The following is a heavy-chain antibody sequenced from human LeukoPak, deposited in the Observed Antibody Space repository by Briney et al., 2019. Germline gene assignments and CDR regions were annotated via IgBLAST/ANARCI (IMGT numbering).Heavy chain of an antibody. CDR1: GGSFSGYY. J-gene: IGHJ6*03. D-gene: IGHD6-19*01. CDR2: INHSGST. V-gene: IGHV4-34*01. CDR3: ARISGRLYYYYYMDV. Sequence: PSETLSLTCAVYGGSFSGYYWSWIRQPPGKVLEWIGEINHSGSTNYNPSLKSRVTISVDTSKNHFSLKLSSVTAADTAVYYCARISGRLYYYYYMDVWGKGTTVTVSS.